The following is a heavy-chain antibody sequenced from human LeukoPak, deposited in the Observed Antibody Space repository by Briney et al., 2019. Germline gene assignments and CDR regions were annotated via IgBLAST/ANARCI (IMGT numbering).Heavy chain of an antibody. J-gene: IGHJ3*02. V-gene: IGHV4-59*01. D-gene: IGHD7-27*01. CDR2: IYYSGST. CDR3: ASQLTGDHDAFDI. CDR1: GGSISSYY. Sequence: SETLSLTCTVSGGSISSYYWSWLRQPPGKGLEWIGYIYYSGSTNYNPSLKSRVTISVDTSKNQFSLKLSSVTAADTAVYYCASQLTGDHDAFDIWGQGTMVTVSS.